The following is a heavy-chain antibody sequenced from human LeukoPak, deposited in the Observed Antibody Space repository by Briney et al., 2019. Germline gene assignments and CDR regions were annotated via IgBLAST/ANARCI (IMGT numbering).Heavy chain of an antibody. CDR3: ARPLDTAMGGGGFDY. CDR1: GFTFSSYA. J-gene: IGHJ4*02. D-gene: IGHD5-18*01. CDR2: ISYDGSNK. V-gene: IGHV3-30*04. Sequence: GGSLRLSCAASGFTFSSYAMHWVRQAPGKGLEWVAVISYDGSNKYYADSVKGRFTISRDNSKNTLYLQMNSLRAEDTAVYYCARPLDTAMGGGGFDYWGQGTLVTVSS.